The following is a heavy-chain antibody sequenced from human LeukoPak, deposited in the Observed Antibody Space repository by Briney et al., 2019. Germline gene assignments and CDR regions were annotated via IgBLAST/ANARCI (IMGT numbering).Heavy chain of an antibody. Sequence: GASVKVSCKASGGTFSSYAISWVRQAPGQGLEWMGGIIPIFGTANYAQKFQGRVTMTRDTSTSTVFMELSSLRSEDTAVYYCARTLRTSCPLCGFHDAFDIWGQGTMVTVSS. D-gene: IGHD2-2*01. J-gene: IGHJ3*02. V-gene: IGHV1-69*05. CDR2: IIPIFGTA. CDR1: GGTFSSYA. CDR3: ARTLRTSCPLCGFHDAFDI.